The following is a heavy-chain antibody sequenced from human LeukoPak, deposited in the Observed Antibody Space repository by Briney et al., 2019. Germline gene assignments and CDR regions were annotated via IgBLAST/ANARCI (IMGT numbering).Heavy chain of an antibody. CDR2: IYYSGST. D-gene: IGHD3-3*01. V-gene: IGHV4-59*01. CDR3: ASFPTYYDFWSGYYTGAFDI. CDR1: GGSISSYY. J-gene: IGHJ3*02. Sequence: PSETLSLTCTVSGGSISSYYWSWIRQPPGKGLEWIGYIYYSGSTNYNPSLTSRVTISVDTSKNQFSLKLSSVTAADTAVYYCASFPTYYDFWSGYYTGAFDIWGQGTMVTVSS.